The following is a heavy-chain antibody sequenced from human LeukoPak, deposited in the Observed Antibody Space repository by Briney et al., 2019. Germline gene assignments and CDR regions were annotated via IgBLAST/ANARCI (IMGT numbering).Heavy chain of an antibody. CDR3: ARYSVGSGSLDY. D-gene: IGHD3-10*01. CDR1: GFTFSSYG. J-gene: IGHJ4*02. CDR2: IRYDVSNK. Sequence: GGSLRLSCAASGFTFSSYGMHWVRQAPGKGLEWVAFIRYDVSNKYYADSVKGRFTISRDNSKNTLYLQMNSLRAEDTAVYYCARYSVGSGSLDYWGQGTLVTVSS. V-gene: IGHV3-30*02.